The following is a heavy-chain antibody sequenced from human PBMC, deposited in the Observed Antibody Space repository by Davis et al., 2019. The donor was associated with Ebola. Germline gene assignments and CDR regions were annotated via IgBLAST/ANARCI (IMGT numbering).Heavy chain of an antibody. J-gene: IGHJ4*02. CDR1: GGTFRGYY. Sequence: GSLRLSCAVYGGTFRGYYWSWIRQSPGKGLEWIGEINHSGNTKYNPSFKSRVTISVDTSKNQFSLKLSSVTAADTAVYYCARGENGGNPVGYWGQGTLVTVSS. V-gene: IGHV4-34*01. D-gene: IGHD4-23*01. CDR2: INHSGNT. CDR3: ARGENGGNPVGY.